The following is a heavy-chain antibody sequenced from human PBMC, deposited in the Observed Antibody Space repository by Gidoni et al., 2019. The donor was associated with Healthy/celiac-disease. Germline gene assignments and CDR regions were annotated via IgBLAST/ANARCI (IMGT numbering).Heavy chain of an antibody. CDR3: ARRLDYDILTGYQGLFDY. CDR2: ISSSSSYI. D-gene: IGHD3-9*01. Sequence: EVQLVESGGGLVKPGGSLRLSCAASGFTFSSYSMNWVRQAPGKGLEWVSSISSSSSYIYYADSVKGRFTISRDNAKNSLYLQMNSLRAEDTAVYYCARRLDYDILTGYQGLFDYWGQGTLVTVSS. J-gene: IGHJ4*02. CDR1: GFTFSSYS. V-gene: IGHV3-21*01.